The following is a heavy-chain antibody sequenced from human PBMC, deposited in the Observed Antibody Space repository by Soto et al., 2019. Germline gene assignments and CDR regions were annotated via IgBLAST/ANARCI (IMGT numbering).Heavy chain of an antibody. Sequence: QGQLVESGGGVVQPGRSLRLSCAASGFTFSNYGMHWVRQAPGKGLEWVAVISYDGSNKYYADSVKVRFTISRDNSKNTLYLQMNSLRAEDTAVYYCAKELGSGIYLFDAFDIWGQGTMVTVSS. CDR1: GFTFSNYG. J-gene: IGHJ3*02. D-gene: IGHD1-26*01. CDR2: ISYDGSNK. CDR3: AKELGSGIYLFDAFDI. V-gene: IGHV3-30*18.